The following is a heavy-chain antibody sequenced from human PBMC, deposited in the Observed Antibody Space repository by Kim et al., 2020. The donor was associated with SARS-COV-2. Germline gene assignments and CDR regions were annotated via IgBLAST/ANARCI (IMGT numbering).Heavy chain of an antibody. CDR2: IYYSGST. V-gene: IGHV4-61*01. CDR3: ARRWYYDSSGYTYAFD. Sequence: SETLSLTCTVSGGSVSSGSYYWSWIRQPPGKGLEWIGYIYYSGSTNYNPSLKSRVTISVDTSKNQFSLKLSSVTAADTAVYYCARRWYYDSSGYTYAFD. J-gene: IGHJ3*02. D-gene: IGHD3-22*01. CDR1: GGSVSSGSYY.